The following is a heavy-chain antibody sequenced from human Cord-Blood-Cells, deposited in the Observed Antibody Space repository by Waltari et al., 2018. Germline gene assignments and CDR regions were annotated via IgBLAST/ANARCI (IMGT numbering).Heavy chain of an antibody. CDR1: GFTFSSYS. CDR3: ARSGYFGDVFEI. CDR2: NSSVSSYI. J-gene: IGHJ3*02. Sequence: EVQLVESGGGLVKPGGSLRLSCAASGFTFSSYSMNWVRQAPVKGLGCVTYNSSVSSYIYYEDSVKDRFTISEDNATNLLYLKLNSLTAECTAVYYCARSGYFGDVFEIWGQGTMVTVSS. D-gene: IGHD3-10*01. V-gene: IGHV3-21*01.